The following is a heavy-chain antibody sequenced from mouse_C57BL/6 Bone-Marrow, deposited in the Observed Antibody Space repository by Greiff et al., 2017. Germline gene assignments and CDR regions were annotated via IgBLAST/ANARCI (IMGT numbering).Heavy chain of an antibody. D-gene: IGHD1-3*01. V-gene: IGHV1-69*01. CDR2: IDPSDSDT. CDR3: AILGGKGGFDY. J-gene: IGHJ2*01. Sequence: QVQLQQPGAELVMPGASVKLSCKASGYTFTSYWMHWVKQRPGQGLEWIGEIDPSDSDTNYNQKFKGKSPLTVDKSSSTAYMQLSSLTSEDAADYYCAILGGKGGFDYWGQGTTLTVSS. CDR1: GYTFTSYW.